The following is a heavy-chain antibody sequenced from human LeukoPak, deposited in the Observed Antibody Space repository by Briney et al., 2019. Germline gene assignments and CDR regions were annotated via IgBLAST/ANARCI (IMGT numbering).Heavy chain of an antibody. J-gene: IGHJ4*02. CDR3: ARGSMVLLWFGELFRYYFDY. V-gene: IGHV4-34*01. CDR2: INHSGRT. D-gene: IGHD3-10*01. CDR1: GGSFSGYY. Sequence: SETLSLTCAVYGGSFSGYYWSWIRQPPGKGLEWIGEINHSGRTNYNPSLKSPVTISVDTSKNQFSLKLSSVTAADTAVYYCARGSMVLLWFGELFRYYFDYWGQGTLVTVSS.